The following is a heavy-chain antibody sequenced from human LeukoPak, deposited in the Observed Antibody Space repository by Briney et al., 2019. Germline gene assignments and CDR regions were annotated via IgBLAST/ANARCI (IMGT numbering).Heavy chain of an antibody. J-gene: IGHJ4*02. CDR1: GGSISSYY. V-gene: IGHV3-11*04. D-gene: IGHD2-21*02. CDR2: ISSSGTG. CDR3: ARPAYCGGNCYYFPDY. Sequence: HPSETLSLTCTVSGGSISSYYWSWIRQAPGKGLEWLSHISSSGTGYYTDSVKGRATISRDNAKNSLYLQMNSLRAEDTAVYYCARPAYCGGNCYYFPDYWGQGTLVTVSS.